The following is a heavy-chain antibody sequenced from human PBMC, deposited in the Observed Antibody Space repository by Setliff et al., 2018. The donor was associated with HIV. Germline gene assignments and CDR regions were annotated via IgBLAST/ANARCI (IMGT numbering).Heavy chain of an antibody. CDR1: GYIITDYY. CDR3: ATSGTYYYGSGTYHASAF. J-gene: IGHJ4*02. Sequence: ASVKVSCKSSGYIITDYYMRWVQQAPGEGLEWMGRVDPQDGETKYAEKFQGRVTITADTSTGTSVMELSSLKSEDTAVYYCATSGTYYYGSGTYHASAFWGQGTLVTVS. V-gene: IGHV1-69-2*01. D-gene: IGHD3-10*01. CDR2: VDPQDGET.